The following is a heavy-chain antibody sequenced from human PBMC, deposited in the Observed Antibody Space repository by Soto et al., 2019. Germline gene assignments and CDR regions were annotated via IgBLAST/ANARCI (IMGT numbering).Heavy chain of an antibody. Sequence: QVQLVQSGAEVKKPGASVKVSCKASGYTFTSYGISWVRQAPGQGLEWMGWISAYNGNTNYAQKLQGRVTMTTDTAASTADMGRRRVRSDDTAVDYCARGGTIRGGAFDIWGQGTMVTVSS. J-gene: IGHJ3*02. V-gene: IGHV1-18*01. CDR2: ISAYNGNT. CDR3: ARGGTIRGGAFDI. D-gene: IGHD3-10*01. CDR1: GYTFTSYG.